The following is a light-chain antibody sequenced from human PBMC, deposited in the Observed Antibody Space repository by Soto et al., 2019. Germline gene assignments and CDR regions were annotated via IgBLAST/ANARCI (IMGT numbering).Light chain of an antibody. V-gene: IGKV3-20*01. CDR3: QQYGSSRWT. CDR1: QSVSSSS. Sequence: EIVLTQSPGTLSLSPGERATLSCRASQSVSSSSLAWYRQKPGQAPRLLISGTSSRATGIPDRFSGSGSGTDFTLTITRLEPDDFAVYYCQQYGSSRWTFGQGTQVEI. J-gene: IGKJ1*01. CDR2: GTS.